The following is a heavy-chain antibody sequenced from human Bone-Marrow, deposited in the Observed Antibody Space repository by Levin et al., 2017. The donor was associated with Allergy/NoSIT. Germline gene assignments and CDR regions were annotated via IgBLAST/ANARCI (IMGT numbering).Heavy chain of an antibody. CDR1: GFTFSTFA. D-gene: IGHD6-13*01. CDR2: IVASGDYT. J-gene: IGHJ4*02. V-gene: IGHV3-23*01. Sequence: SGGSLRLSCTGSGFTFSTFATGWVRQAPGKGLEWVSTIVASGDYTYYTDSVKGRFTVSRDNSKNTLYLQMNSLTAADTAIYYCVIVYSSTWYFKYWGRGTLVTVSS. CDR3: VIVYSSTWYFKY.